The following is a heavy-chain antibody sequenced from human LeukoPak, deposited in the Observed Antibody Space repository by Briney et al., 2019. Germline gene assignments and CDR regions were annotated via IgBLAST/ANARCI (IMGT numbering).Heavy chain of an antibody. CDR3: ASINSSGWVL. J-gene: IGHJ4*02. CDR2: ISYNGGRK. Sequence: GGSLRLSCAASGFTFSYYGIHWVRQAPGKGLEWVALISYNGGRKDYADSVKGRFTISRDNSKNTLYLQMNSLRAEDTAVYYCASINSSGWVLWGQGTLVTVSS. D-gene: IGHD6-19*01. V-gene: IGHV3-30*12. CDR1: GFTFSYYG.